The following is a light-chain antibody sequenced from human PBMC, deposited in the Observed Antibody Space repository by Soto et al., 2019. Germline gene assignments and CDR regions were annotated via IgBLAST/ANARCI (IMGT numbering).Light chain of an antibody. CDR1: HGISSY. Sequence: DIQLTQSPSFLSASVGDRVTITCRASHGISSYLAWYQQKPGKAPKLLIYAASTLQSGVPSRFSGSGSGTEFTLTISSLQPEHFATYYCQQLNNYPLTFGGGTKVEIK. CDR2: AAS. CDR3: QQLNNYPLT. J-gene: IGKJ4*01. V-gene: IGKV1-9*01.